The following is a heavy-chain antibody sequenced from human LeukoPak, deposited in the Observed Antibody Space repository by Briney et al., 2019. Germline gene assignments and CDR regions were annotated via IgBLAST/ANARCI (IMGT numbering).Heavy chain of an antibody. CDR1: GFTFDDYA. D-gene: IGHD2-15*01. CDR3: ARPSGYSGYYYYYYYMDV. V-gene: IGHV3-9*01. CDR2: ISWNSGSI. J-gene: IGHJ6*03. Sequence: GGSLRLSCAASGFTFDDYAMHWVRQAPGKGLEWVSGISWNSGSIGYADSVKGRFTISRDNAKNSLYLQMNSLRAEDTAVYYCARPSGYSGYYYYYYYMDVWGKGTTVTVSS.